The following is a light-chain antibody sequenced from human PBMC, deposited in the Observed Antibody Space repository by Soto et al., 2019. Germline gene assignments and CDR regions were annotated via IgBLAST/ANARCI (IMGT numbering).Light chain of an antibody. Sequence: DINMTKSPSSVSASVGDRVTITCRASQGISSWLVWYQQKPGRAPKLLIYAASRLQGGVPLRFSGRGSGTDFNLTISSLHAEDRATYYCQHANCFPLTFGGGPKVVIK. CDR2: AAS. J-gene: IGKJ4*01. CDR3: QHANCFPLT. V-gene: IGKV1-12*01. CDR1: QGISSW.